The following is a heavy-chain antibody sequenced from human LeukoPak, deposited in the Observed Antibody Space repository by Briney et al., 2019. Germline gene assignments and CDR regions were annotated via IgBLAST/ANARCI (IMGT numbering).Heavy chain of an antibody. CDR1: GFTFSSYA. D-gene: IGHD3-10*01. Sequence: HPGGSLRLSCAASGFTFSSYAMSWVRQAPGKGLEWVSAISGSGGSTYYADSVKGRFTISRDNSKNTLYLQMNSLRAEDTAVYYCAKVPYYPTEEYYFDYWGQGTLVTVSS. J-gene: IGHJ4*02. CDR2: ISGSGGST. CDR3: AKVPYYPTEEYYFDY. V-gene: IGHV3-23*01.